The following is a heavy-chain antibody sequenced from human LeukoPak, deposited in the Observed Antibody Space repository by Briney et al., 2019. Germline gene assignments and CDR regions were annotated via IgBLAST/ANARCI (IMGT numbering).Heavy chain of an antibody. J-gene: IGHJ3*02. D-gene: IGHD3-10*01. CDR1: GFTFSSYS. CDR2: ISSSSSTI. Sequence: PWGSLRLSCAASGFTFSSYSMIWVRQAPGKGLEWVSYISSSSSTIYYADSVKGRFTISRDNAKNSLYLQMNSLRDKDTAVYYCARDLSGRYAFDIWGQGTMVTVSS. V-gene: IGHV3-48*02. CDR3: ARDLSGRYAFDI.